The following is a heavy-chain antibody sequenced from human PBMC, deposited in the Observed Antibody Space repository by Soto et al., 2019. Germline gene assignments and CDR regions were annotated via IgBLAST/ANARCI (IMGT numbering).Heavy chain of an antibody. D-gene: IGHD6-13*01. CDR3: VKDKSYGSNWYDDY. V-gene: IGHV3-30*18. J-gene: IGHJ4*02. CDR1: GFTFGSYG. CDR2: ISHDGSNE. Sequence: QVQLVESGGGVVQPGRSLRLSCAASGFTFGSYGMHWVRQATGKGLEWVAVISHDGSNEYYGDSVKGRFTISRDNSKNTLYLQMNSLGSEDTAEYYGVKDKSYGSNWYDDYWGQGTLVTVS.